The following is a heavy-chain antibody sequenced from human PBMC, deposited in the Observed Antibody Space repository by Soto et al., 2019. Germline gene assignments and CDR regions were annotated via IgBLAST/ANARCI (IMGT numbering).Heavy chain of an antibody. CDR1: GYTFTNHA. Sequence: ASLKVSCKASGYTFTNHAIHWVRQAPGQGLGWMGWINAVKGDTKYPQRFQGRVTITRDTSASTAYMELSSLRSEDTAVYYCARNILGGNTDNWGRETLVTVSS. CDR3: ARNILGGNTDN. V-gene: IGHV1-3*01. CDR2: INAVKGDT. D-gene: IGHD3-9*01. J-gene: IGHJ4*02.